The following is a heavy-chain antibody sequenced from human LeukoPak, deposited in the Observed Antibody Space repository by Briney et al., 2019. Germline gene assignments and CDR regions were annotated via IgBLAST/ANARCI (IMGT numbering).Heavy chain of an antibody. CDR1: GGTFSSYA. V-gene: IGHV1-69*04. Sequence: GASVKVSCKASGGTFSSYAISWVRQAPGQGLEWMGRIIPILGIANYAQKFQGRVTITADKSTSTAYMELSSLRSEDTAVYYCARDPHYDFWSGQFDPWGQGTLVTVSS. CDR3: ARDPHYDFWSGQFDP. CDR2: IIPILGIA. J-gene: IGHJ5*02. D-gene: IGHD3-3*01.